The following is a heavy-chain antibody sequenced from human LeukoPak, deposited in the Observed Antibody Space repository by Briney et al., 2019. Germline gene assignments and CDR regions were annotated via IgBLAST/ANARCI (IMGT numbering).Heavy chain of an antibody. CDR1: GFTFSGYW. CDR2: ITGDGSST. J-gene: IGHJ6*02. D-gene: IGHD4-23*01. CDR3: ARDNSYGMEV. Sequence: PGGSLRLSCAASGFTFSGYWIHWVRQAPGKGLVWVSRITGDGSSTTYTDSVKGRFTISRDNAKNMVYLQMNSLRADDTALYYCARDNSYGMEVWGQETTVTVSS. V-gene: IGHV3-74*01.